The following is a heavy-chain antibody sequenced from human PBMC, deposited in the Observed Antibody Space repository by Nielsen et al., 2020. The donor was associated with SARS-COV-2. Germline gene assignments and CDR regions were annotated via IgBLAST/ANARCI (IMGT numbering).Heavy chain of an antibody. Sequence: SETLSLTCTVSGGSISSGGYYWSWIRQHPGKGLEWIGYIYYSGSTYYNPSLKSRVTISVDMSKNQFSLKLSSVTAADTAVYYCARGYCSGGSCYSGFFDYWGQGTLVTVSS. CDR2: IYYSGST. V-gene: IGHV4-31*03. CDR3: ARGYCSGGSCYSGFFDY. D-gene: IGHD2-15*01. J-gene: IGHJ4*02. CDR1: GGSISSGGYY.